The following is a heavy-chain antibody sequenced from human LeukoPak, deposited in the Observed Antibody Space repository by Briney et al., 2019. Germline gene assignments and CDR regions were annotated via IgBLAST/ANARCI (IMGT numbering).Heavy chain of an antibody. CDR2: MNPNSGNT. CDR1: GYTFTSYD. CDR3: ARGPYDFWSGYYRSNYYYYMDV. D-gene: IGHD3-3*01. Sequence: ASVKVSCKASGYTFTSYDINWVRQATGQGLEWMGWMNPNSGNTGYAQKFQGRVTITRNTSISTAYMELSSLRSEDTAVYYCARGPYDFWSGYYRSNYYYYMDVWGKGTTVTVSS. V-gene: IGHV1-8*03. J-gene: IGHJ6*03.